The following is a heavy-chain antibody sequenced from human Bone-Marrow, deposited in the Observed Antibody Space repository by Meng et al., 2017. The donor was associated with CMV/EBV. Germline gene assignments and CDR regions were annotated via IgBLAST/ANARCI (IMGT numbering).Heavy chain of an antibody. CDR2: ISYDGSNK. Sequence: GESLKISCAASGFTFSSYAMHWVRQAPGKGLEWVAVISYDGSNKYYADSVKGRFTISRDNSKNTLYLQMNSLRAEDTAVYYCARSAGGEVTPNSDYWGQGTLVTVSS. D-gene: IGHD4-23*01. V-gene: IGHV3-30-3*01. CDR1: GFTFSSYA. J-gene: IGHJ4*02. CDR3: ARSAGGEVTPNSDY.